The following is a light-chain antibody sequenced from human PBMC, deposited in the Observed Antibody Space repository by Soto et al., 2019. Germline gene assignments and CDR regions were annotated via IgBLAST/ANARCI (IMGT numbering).Light chain of an antibody. V-gene: IGLV2-14*01. Sequence: QSVLTQPASVSGSPGQSITISCTGTSSDVGGYNYVSWYQQHPGKAPKLMIYDVSNRPSGVSNRFSGSKSGNTASLTISGRQAEDEADYYCSSYTSSSFVVFGGGTKLTVL. CDR2: DVS. J-gene: IGLJ2*01. CDR1: SSDVGGYNY. CDR3: SSYTSSSFVV.